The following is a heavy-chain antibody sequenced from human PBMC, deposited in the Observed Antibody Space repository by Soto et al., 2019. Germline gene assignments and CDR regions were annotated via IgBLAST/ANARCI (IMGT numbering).Heavy chain of an antibody. J-gene: IGHJ4*02. CDR3: SRDRTTFISHVAY. Sequence: PSDPLSLTCTVSGGSISSGGYYWSWIRQNPGKGLERIGYIYYSGSPYYNPSLKSRVTISEDTSKNLFSLKLSAETAAETAGYYLSRDRTTFISHVAYSGQGTLSTV. CDR1: GGSISSGGYY. CDR2: IYYSGSP. V-gene: IGHV4-31*03. D-gene: IGHD3-16*01.